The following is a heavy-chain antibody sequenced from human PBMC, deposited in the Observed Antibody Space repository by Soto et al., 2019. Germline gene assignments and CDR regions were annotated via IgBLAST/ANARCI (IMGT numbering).Heavy chain of an antibody. CDR1: GYTFTDYW. V-gene: IGHV5-51*01. J-gene: IGHJ6*02. CDR3: SRHTSDFRSCHYALDV. D-gene: IGHD2-2*01. Sequence: GESLKISCKGSGYTFTDYWIGWVRQLPGKGLEWMGIIYPGDSDTRYSPSFQGHVTITVDKSTNTAYLQWNTLRASDTAMYYCSRHTSDFRSCHYALDVWGQGTTVTVSS. CDR2: IYPGDSDT.